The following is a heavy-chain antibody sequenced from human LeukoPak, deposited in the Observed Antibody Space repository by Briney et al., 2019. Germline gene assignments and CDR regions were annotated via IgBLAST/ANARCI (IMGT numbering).Heavy chain of an antibody. V-gene: IGHV1-2*02. J-gene: IGHJ4*02. CDR2: INPNSGGT. CDR1: GYTFTGYY. D-gene: IGHD3-22*01. CDR3: ARDRDYYDSNGPHHY. Sequence: GASVKVSSSPSGYTFTGYYMHWVRQAPGQGLEWMGWINPNSGGTKYAQKFQGRVTMTRDTSTSTAYMELSRLRSDETAVYYCARDRDYYDSNGPHHYWGQGTLVTVSS.